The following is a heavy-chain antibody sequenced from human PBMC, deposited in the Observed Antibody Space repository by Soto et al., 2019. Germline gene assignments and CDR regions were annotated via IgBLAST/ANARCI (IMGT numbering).Heavy chain of an antibody. CDR1: GYSFTSYW. D-gene: IGHD6-6*01. CDR2: IYPGDSDT. Sequence: GESLKLSCKGSGYSFTSYWIGWVRQMPGKGLGWMGGIYPGDSDTRYSPSFQGQVTISADKSITTAYLHWSSLNAAHTAMYYCAILSSSHGYYFYFRMGVWGPGTRVTVYS. J-gene: IGHJ6*02. CDR3: AILSSSHGYYFYFRMGV. V-gene: IGHV5-51*01.